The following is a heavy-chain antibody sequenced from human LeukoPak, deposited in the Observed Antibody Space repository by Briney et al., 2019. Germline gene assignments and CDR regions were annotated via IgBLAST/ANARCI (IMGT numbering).Heavy chain of an antibody. V-gene: IGHV3-48*04. CDR3: ARDWAFGGGFDS. Sequence: PGGSLRLSCTVSGFTVSSNSMSWVRQAPGKGLDWISGISISGATIYYADSVRGRFTISRDNAKNSLYLQMNSLRAEDTAVYYCARDWAFGGGFDSWGQGTLVTVSS. CDR1: GFTVSSNS. J-gene: IGHJ4*02. D-gene: IGHD3-16*01. CDR2: ISISGATI.